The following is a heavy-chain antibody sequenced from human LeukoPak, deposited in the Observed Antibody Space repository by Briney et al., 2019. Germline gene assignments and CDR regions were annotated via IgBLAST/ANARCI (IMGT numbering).Heavy chain of an antibody. CDR2: IYYTGST. Sequence: SETLSLTCTVSGGSISSAYWSWLRQPPGKGLEWIGYIYYTGSTNYNPSLKNRVTISVDTSRNQFSLKLSSVTAADTAVYYCARFVGNQLLYRWFDPWGQGTLVTVSS. CDR3: ARFVGNQLLYRWFDP. V-gene: IGHV4-59*12. D-gene: IGHD2-2*02. CDR1: GGSISSAY. J-gene: IGHJ5*02.